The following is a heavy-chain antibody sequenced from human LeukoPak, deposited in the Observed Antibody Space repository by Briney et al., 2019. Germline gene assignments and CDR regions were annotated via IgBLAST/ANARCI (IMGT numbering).Heavy chain of an antibody. D-gene: IGHD5-24*01. CDR2: IYYSGST. V-gene: IGHV4-59*08. CDR3: ARPEGGEMATIEDAFDI. CDR1: GGSISSYY. Sequence: SETLSLTCTVSGGSISSYYWSWIRQPPGKGLEWIGYIYYSGSTYYNPSLKSRVTISVDTSKNQFSLKLSSVTAADTAVYYCARPEGGEMATIEDAFDIWGQGTMVTVSS. J-gene: IGHJ3*02.